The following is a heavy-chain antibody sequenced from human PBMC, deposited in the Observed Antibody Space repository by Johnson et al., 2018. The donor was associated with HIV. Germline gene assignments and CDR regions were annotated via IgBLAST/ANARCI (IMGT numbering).Heavy chain of an antibody. J-gene: IGHJ3*02. CDR1: GFTFSSYW. D-gene: IGHD1-26*01. V-gene: IGHV3-33*08. CDR2: IWYDGSNK. CDR3: ARDKGGIVGYDAFDI. Sequence: QVQLVESGGGLVQPGGSLRLSCAASGFTFSSYWMSWVRQAPGKGLEWVAVIWYDGSNKYYADSVKGRFTISRDNSKNTLYLQMNSLRAEDTAVYYCARDKGGIVGYDAFDICGQGTMVTVSS.